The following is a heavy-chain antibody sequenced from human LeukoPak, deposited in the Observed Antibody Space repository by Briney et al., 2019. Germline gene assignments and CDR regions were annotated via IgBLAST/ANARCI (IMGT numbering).Heavy chain of an antibody. CDR1: GFTFSSYW. Sequence: GGSLRLSCAASGFTFSSYWMNWVRQAPGKGLEWVSSISSSSSYIYYADSVKGRFTISRDNAKNSLYLQMNSLRAEDTAVYYCARCIGGITPYYFDYWGQGTLVTVSS. CDR3: ARCIGGITPYYFDY. D-gene: IGHD3-3*01. CDR2: ISSSSSYI. V-gene: IGHV3-21*01. J-gene: IGHJ4*02.